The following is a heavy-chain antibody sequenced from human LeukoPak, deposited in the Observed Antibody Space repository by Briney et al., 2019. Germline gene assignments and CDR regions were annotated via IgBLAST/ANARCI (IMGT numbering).Heavy chain of an antibody. CDR2: MYTGGTT. V-gene: IGHV3-53*01. CDR3: AKDEATSGGGLAS. Sequence: GGSLRLSCAASGFTVSGTHMSWVRQAPGKGLEWVSAMYTGGTTYYADSVQGRFTISRDNSKNTLYLQMNSLRAEDTAVYYGAKDEATSGGGLASWGQGTLVTVSS. CDR1: GFTVSGTH. D-gene: IGHD3-16*01. J-gene: IGHJ4*02.